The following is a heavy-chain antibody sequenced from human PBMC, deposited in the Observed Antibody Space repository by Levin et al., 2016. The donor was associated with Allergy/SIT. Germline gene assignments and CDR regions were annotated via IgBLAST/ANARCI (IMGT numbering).Heavy chain of an antibody. Sequence: VRQAPGKGLEWVAVISYDGSNKYYADSVKGRFTISRDNSKNTLYLQMNSLRAEDTAVYYCARSGLHYSSFGWFDPWGQGTLVTVSS. CDR2: ISYDGSNK. J-gene: IGHJ5*02. V-gene: IGHV3-30*03. D-gene: IGHD6-6*01. CDR3: ARSGLHYSSFGWFDP.